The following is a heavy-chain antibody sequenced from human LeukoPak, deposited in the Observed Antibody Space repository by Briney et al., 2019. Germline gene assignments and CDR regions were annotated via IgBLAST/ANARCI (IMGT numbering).Heavy chain of an antibody. J-gene: IGHJ4*02. CDR1: GFTFSSYW. V-gene: IGHV3-7*01. Sequence: GGSLRLSCAASGFTFSSYWMSWVRQAPGKGLEWVANIKYDGSEKYYADSVKGRFTISRDNSKNTLYLQMNSLRPEDTAVYYCTKDLGTEYNIFDYWGQGTLVTVSS. CDR2: IKYDGSEK. CDR3: TKDLGTEYNIFDY. D-gene: IGHD3-9*01.